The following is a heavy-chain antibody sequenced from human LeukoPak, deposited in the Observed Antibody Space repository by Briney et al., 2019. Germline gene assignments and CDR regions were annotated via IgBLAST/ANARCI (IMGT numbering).Heavy chain of an antibody. D-gene: IGHD4-17*01. CDR2: IYYSGST. V-gene: IGHV4-39*07. J-gene: IGHJ4*02. CDR3: ARRGFYGDLDY. Sequence: PSETLSLTCTVSGGSISSSSYYWGWIRQPPGKGLEWIGSIYYSGSTYYNPSLKSRVTISVDTSKNQFSLKLSSVTAADTAVYYCARRGFYGDLDYWGQGTLVTVSS. CDR1: GGSISSSSYY.